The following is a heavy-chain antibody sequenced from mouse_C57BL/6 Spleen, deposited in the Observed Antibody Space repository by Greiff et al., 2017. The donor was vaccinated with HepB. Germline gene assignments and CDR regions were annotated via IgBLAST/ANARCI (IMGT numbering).Heavy chain of an antibody. CDR3: ARYDYGNHYYAMDY. J-gene: IGHJ4*01. CDR1: GYTFTDYN. Sequence: EVQLQQSGPELVKPGASVKIPCKASGYTFTDYNMDWVKQSHGKSLEWIGDINPNNGGTIYNQKFKGKATLTVDKSSSTAYMELRSLTSEDTAVYYCARYDYGNHYYAMDYWGQGTSVTVSS. V-gene: IGHV1-18*01. CDR2: INPNNGGT. D-gene: IGHD2-1*01.